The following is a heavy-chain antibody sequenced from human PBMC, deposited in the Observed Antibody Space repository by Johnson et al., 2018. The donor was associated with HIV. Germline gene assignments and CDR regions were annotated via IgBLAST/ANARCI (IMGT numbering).Heavy chain of an antibody. V-gene: IGHV3-20*04. CDR2: INWNGVST. D-gene: IGHD1-26*01. CDR1: GFTFDDYD. J-gene: IGHJ3*02. Sequence: VQLVESGGGVVRPGGSLRLSCAASGFTFDDYDLSWVRQAPGKGLGWVSGINWNGVSTAYADSVKGRCTISRDNGKNYLYLQMNSLRGEDTALYYCARRDSGSLSFDIWGQGTMVTVSS. CDR3: ARRDSGSLSFDI.